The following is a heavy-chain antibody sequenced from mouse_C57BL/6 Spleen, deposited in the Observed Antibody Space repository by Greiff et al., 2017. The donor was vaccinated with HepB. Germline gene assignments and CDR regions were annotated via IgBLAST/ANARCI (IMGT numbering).Heavy chain of an antibody. CDR1: GFTFSSYA. D-gene: IGHD2-3*01. Sequence: EVKVVESGGGLVKPGGSLKLSCAASGFTFSSYAMSWVRQTPEKRLEWVATISDGGSYTYYPDNVKGRFTISRDNAKNNLYLQMSHLKSEDTAMYYCARDSLNDGYFDYWGQGTTLTVSS. CDR3: ARDSLNDGYFDY. J-gene: IGHJ2*01. CDR2: ISDGGSYT. V-gene: IGHV5-4*01.